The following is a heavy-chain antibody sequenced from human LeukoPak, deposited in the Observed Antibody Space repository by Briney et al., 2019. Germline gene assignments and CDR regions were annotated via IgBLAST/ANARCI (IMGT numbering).Heavy chain of an antibody. J-gene: IGHJ4*02. D-gene: IGHD1-26*01. CDR1: GFTFSYYS. Sequence: QSGGSLRLSCVASGFTFSYYSMNWARQAPGKGLEWVSHITASGTAMFYADSVKGRFTISRDNAKNSLYLQMNSLRDEDTAVYYCASSGSYRFDYWGQGTLVTVSS. CDR3: ASSGSYRFDY. V-gene: IGHV3-48*02. CDR2: ITASGTAM.